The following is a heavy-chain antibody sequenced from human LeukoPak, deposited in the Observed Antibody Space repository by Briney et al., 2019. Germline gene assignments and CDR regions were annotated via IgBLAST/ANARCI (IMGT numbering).Heavy chain of an antibody. D-gene: IGHD3-22*01. Sequence: ASVKVSCKASGDTFSSYAISRVRQATGQGREWMGWMNPNSGNTGYAQKFQGRVTMTRNTSIRTAYMELSSLRSEDTAVYYCARGVAYYYDSSGYYYISPNRFDPWGQGTLVTVSS. J-gene: IGHJ5*02. V-gene: IGHV1-8*02. CDR3: ARGVAYYYDSSGYYYISPNRFDP. CDR1: GDTFSSYA. CDR2: MNPNSGNT.